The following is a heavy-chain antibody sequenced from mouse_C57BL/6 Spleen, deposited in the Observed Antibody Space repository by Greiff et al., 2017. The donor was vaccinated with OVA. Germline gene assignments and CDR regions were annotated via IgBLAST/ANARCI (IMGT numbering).Heavy chain of an antibody. CDR3: ARSLYGSSSWFAY. CDR2: INPNYGTT. V-gene: IGHV1-39*01. Sequence: EVQLKESGPELVKPGASVKISCKASGYSFTDYNMNWVKQSNGKSLEWIGVINPNYGTTSYNQKFKGKATLTVDQSSSTAYMQLNSLTSEDSAVYYCARSLYGSSSWFAYWGQGTLVTVSA. D-gene: IGHD1-1*01. J-gene: IGHJ3*01. CDR1: GYSFTDYN.